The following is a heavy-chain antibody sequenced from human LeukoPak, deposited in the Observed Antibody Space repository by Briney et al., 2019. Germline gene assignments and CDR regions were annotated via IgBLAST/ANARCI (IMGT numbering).Heavy chain of an antibody. CDR3: AREFLDYGQAFDI. CDR1: GYTFTGYY. V-gene: IGHV1-2*02. CDR2: INPNSGGT. Sequence: ASVKVSCKASGYTFTGYYIFWVRQVPGQGLEWMGWINPNSGGTNYAQKFQGRVTMTRDTSISTAYMELSRLRSDDTAVYYCAREFLDYGQAFDIWGQGTMVTVSS. J-gene: IGHJ3*02. D-gene: IGHD4-17*01.